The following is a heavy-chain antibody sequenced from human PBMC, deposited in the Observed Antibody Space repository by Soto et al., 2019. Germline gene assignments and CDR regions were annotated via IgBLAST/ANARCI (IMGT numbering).Heavy chain of an antibody. CDR3: ARQSGSSSPEDY. CDR1: GFSLSTSGVG. D-gene: IGHD6-6*01. J-gene: IGHJ4*02. V-gene: IGHV2-5*01. CDR2: IYWNDEK. Sequence: QITLKESGPTLVKPTQTLTLTCTFSGFSLSTSGVGVGWIRQPPGKAPEWLALIYWNDEKRYSPSLQSRLTITKDTSKSQVVFTMTNRDPVDTATYYCARQSGSSSPEDYWGQGPLVTVSS.